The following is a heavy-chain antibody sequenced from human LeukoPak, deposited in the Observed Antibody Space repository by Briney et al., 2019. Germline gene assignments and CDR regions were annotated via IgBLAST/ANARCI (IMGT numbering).Heavy chain of an antibody. D-gene: IGHD3-9*01. CDR1: GYTFTSYY. CDR2: INPSGGST. V-gene: IGHV1-46*01. J-gene: IGHJ6*03. Sequence: ASVKVSCEASGYTFTSYYMHWVRQAPGQGLEWMGIINPSGGSTSYAQKFQGRVTMTRDMSTSTVYMELSSLRSEDTAVYYCARAGGAARPNVLRYFDWLADYYYYMDVWGKGTTVTVSS. CDR3: ARAGGAARPNVLRYFDWLADYYYYMDV.